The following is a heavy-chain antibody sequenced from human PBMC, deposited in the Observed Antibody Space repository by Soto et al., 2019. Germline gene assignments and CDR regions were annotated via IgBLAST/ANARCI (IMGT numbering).Heavy chain of an antibody. CDR3: ARGGLVISYY. CDR2: INVGNGNT. D-gene: IGHD3-9*01. Sequence: QVQLVQSGAEVKKPGASVKVSCKASGYTFTSYAMHWVRQAPGQRLEWMGWINVGNGNTKYSQKFQGRVTITRDTSASTAYMELSSLRSEDTAVYYCARGGLVISYYWGQGTLVTVSS. V-gene: IGHV1-3*01. CDR1: GYTFTSYA. J-gene: IGHJ4*02.